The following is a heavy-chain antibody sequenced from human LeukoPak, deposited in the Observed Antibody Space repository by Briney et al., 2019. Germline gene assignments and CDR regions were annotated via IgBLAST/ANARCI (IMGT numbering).Heavy chain of an antibody. CDR1: GFAFSSYG. CDR2: IWNDGTNK. V-gene: IGHV3-33*06. Sequence: PGGSLRLSCAASGFAFSSYGMHWVRQAPGKGLEWVAVIWNDGTNKYYADSVKGRFTISRDNSKNTLSLQMSSLRVEDTAVYYCAKRGSSETRWYPFDYWGQGTLVTVSS. J-gene: IGHJ4*02. D-gene: IGHD2-15*01. CDR3: AKRGSSETRWYPFDY.